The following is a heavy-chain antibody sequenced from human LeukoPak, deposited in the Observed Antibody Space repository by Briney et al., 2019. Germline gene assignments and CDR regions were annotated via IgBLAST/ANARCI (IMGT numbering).Heavy chain of an antibody. D-gene: IGHD3-16*02. V-gene: IGHV1-18*01. Sequence: ASVKVSCKASGYTFTSYGISWVRQAPGQGLEWMGWISAYNGNTNYAQKLQGRVTMTTDTSTSTAYMELRSLRSDDTAVYYCARDSGYDYAWGSYPVAYWGQGTLVTVSS. J-gene: IGHJ4*02. CDR2: ISAYNGNT. CDR3: ARDSGYDYAWGSYPVAY. CDR1: GYTFTSYG.